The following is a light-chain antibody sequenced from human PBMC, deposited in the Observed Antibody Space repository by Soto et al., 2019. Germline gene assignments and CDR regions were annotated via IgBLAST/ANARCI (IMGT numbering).Light chain of an antibody. CDR2: NAS. Sequence: EIMMTQSPATLSVSPGERATLSCRASQSVGSSLAWYQQRPGQTPRLLIFNASTRASGIPTRFSGSGSGSDFSLAISSLQSEDFAVYYCQQYNVWWTFGQGTKLE. J-gene: IGKJ1*01. CDR1: QSVGSS. CDR3: QQYNVWWT. V-gene: IGKV3-15*01.